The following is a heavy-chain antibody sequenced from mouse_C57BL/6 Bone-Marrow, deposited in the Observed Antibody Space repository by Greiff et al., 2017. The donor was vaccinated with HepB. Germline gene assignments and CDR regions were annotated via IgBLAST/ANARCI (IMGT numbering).Heavy chain of an antibody. CDR1: GFTFSSYG. CDR3: ARRGYGSSHWYFDV. D-gene: IGHD1-1*01. J-gene: IGHJ1*03. Sequence: EVKLMESGGDLVKPGGSLKLSCAASGFTFSSYGMSWVRQTPDKRLEWVATISSGGSYTYYPDSVKGRFTISRDNAKNTLYLQMSSLKSEDTAMYYWARRGYGSSHWYFDVWGTGTTVTVSS. V-gene: IGHV5-6*02. CDR2: ISSGGSYT.